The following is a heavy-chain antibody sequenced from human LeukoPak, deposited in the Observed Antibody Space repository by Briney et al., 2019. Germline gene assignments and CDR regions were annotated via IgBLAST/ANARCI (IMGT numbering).Heavy chain of an antibody. V-gene: IGHV1-8*01. CDR1: GYTFTSYD. J-gene: IGHJ4*02. CDR2: MNPNSGNT. CDR3: ARGDNYDSSGYQPFDY. D-gene: IGHD3-22*01. Sequence: ASVKVSCKASGYTFTSYDINWVRQATGQGLEWMGWMNPNSGNTGYAQKFQGRVTMTRNTSISTAYMELSSLRSEDTAVYYCARGDNYDSSGYQPFDYWGQGTLVTVSS.